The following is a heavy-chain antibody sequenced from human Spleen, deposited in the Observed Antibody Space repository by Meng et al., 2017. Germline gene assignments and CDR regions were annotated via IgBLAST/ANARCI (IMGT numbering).Heavy chain of an antibody. CDR2: INPKSGDT. D-gene: IGHD6-25*01. J-gene: IGHJ4*02. CDR1: GYNCPDYY. CDR3: ARDEDISAAGKLFGDY. V-gene: IGHV1-2*06. Sequence: QVGLVQSGAEVKKPGASVKVSCKPSGYNCPDYYIHWVRRAPGQGLEWMGRINPKSGDTHYAQKFQARVTMTGDTSISTAYMELSGLRSDDTAMYYCARDEDISAAGKLFGDYWGQGTLVTVSS.